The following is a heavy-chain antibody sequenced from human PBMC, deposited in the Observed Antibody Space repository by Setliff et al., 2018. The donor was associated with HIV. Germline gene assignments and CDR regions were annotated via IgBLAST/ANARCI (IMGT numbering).Heavy chain of an antibody. CDR2: IIPIFGTA. V-gene: IGHV1-69*05. Sequence: RASVKVSCKASGGTFSSYAISWVRQAPGQGLEWMGGIIPIFGTANYAQKFQGRVTITTDESTSTAYLELSSLRSEDTAVYYCARGMAVAGDSPDYWGQGTLVTVSS. CDR1: GGTFSSYA. D-gene: IGHD2-15*01. CDR3: ARGMAVAGDSPDY. J-gene: IGHJ4*02.